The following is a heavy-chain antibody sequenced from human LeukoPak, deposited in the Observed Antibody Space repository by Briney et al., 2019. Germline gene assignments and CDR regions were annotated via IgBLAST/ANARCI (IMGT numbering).Heavy chain of an antibody. CDR2: INHSGST. D-gene: IGHD3-3*01. CDR3: ARAQFDDFWSGYGLDY. V-gene: IGHV4-34*01. CDR1: GGSFSGYY. J-gene: IGHJ4*02. Sequence: SEALSLTCAVYGGSFSGYYWSWIRQPPGKGLEWIGEINHSGSTNYNPSLKSRVTISVDTSKNQFSLKLSSVTAADTAVYYCARAQFDDFWSGYGLDYWGQGTLVTVSS.